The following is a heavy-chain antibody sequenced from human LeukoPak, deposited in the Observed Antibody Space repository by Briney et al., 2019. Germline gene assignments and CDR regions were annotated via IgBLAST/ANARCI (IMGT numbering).Heavy chain of an antibody. Sequence: PGGSLRLSCAASGFTFSSYGMHWVRQAPGKGLEWVAFIRYDGSNKYYADSVKGRFTISRDNSKNTLYLQMNSLRAEDTAVYYCANGGYDFWSGYPRIDAFDIWGQGTIVTVSS. CDR2: IRYDGSNK. J-gene: IGHJ3*02. V-gene: IGHV3-30*02. D-gene: IGHD3-3*01. CDR1: GFTFSSYG. CDR3: ANGGYDFWSGYPRIDAFDI.